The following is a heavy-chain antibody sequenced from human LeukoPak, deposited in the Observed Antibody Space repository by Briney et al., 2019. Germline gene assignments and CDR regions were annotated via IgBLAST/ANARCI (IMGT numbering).Heavy chain of an antibody. Sequence: GGSLRLSCAASGFPFSSYSMNWVRQAPGRGLGWVSSISSSSSYIYYADSVKGRFTISRDNAKNSLYLQMNSLRAEDTAVYYCARGVTYYDFWSGYSTLGYFDYWGQGTLVTVSS. V-gene: IGHV3-21*01. CDR1: GFPFSSYS. CDR3: ARGVTYYDFWSGYSTLGYFDY. D-gene: IGHD3-3*01. J-gene: IGHJ4*02. CDR2: ISSSSSYI.